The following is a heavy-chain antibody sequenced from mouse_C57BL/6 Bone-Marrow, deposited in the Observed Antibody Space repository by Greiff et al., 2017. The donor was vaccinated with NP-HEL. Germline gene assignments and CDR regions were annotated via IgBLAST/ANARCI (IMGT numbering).Heavy chain of an antibody. V-gene: IGHV1-72*01. D-gene: IGHD1-1*01. J-gene: IGHJ2*01. CDR3: ARSPPFITTVVALDY. CDR1: GYTFTSYW. CDR2: IDPKSGGT. Sequence: VKLQQPGAELVKPGASVKLSCKASGYTFTSYWMHWVKQRPGRGLEWIGRIDPKSGGTKYNEKFKSKATLTVDKPSSTAYMQLSSLTSEDSAVYYCARSPPFITTVVALDYWGQGTTLTVSS.